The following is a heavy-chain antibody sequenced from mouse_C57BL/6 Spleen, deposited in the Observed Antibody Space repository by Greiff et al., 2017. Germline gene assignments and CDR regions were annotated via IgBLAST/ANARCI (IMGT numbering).Heavy chain of an antibody. V-gene: IGHV1-18*01. J-gene: IGHJ2*01. CDR2: INPNNGGT. CDR1: GYTFTDYN. D-gene: IGHD2-5*01. Sequence: VQLQQSGPELVKPGASVKIPCKASGYTFTDYNMDWVKQSHGKSLEWIGDINPNNGGTIYNQKFKGKATLTVDKSSSTAYMEPRSLTAEDTAVYYCARSRSNYIYYFDYWGQGTTLTVSS. CDR3: ARSRSNYIYYFDY.